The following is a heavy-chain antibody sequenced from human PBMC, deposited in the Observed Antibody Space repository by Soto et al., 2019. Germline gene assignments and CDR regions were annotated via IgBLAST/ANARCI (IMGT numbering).Heavy chain of an antibody. J-gene: IGHJ3*02. CDR1: GFTVSSHY. Sequence: EVQVVESGGGLVPPGGSLRLSCAASGFTVSSHYMSWVRQAPGKGLEWVSVIFTGGATYYADSVKGRFTISRHSSKNTVYLQMNSLRAEDTAVYYCARDRYSSGWLDAFDILGQGTMVTVSS. CDR3: ARDRYSSGWLDAFDI. D-gene: IGHD6-19*01. CDR2: IFTGGAT. V-gene: IGHV3-53*04.